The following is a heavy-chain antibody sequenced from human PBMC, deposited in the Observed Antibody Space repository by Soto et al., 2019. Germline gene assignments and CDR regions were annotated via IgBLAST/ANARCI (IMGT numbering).Heavy chain of an antibody. J-gene: IGHJ6*02. D-gene: IGHD2-2*01. Sequence: GWSLRVSWGASGVMFSSYGMHWVRQAPGKGLEWVAVIWYDGSNKYYGDSVKGRFTISRDNSKNTLHLQMNSLRVEDTAVYSCARGISGYCCIIICHSHYYSRMDVWAHCTTVPGS. CDR3: ARGISGYCCIIICHSHYYSRMDV. CDR2: IWYDGSNK. V-gene: IGHV3-33*01. CDR1: GVMFSSYG.